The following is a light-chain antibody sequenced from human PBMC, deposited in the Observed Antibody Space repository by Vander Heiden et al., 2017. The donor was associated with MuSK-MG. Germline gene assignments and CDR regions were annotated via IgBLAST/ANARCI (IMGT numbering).Light chain of an antibody. Sequence: EIVLTQSPVTLSLSQGEGATLSCRASQTINNFLAWYQQKPGQAPRLLSFDASNRATGIPARFSGSGSGTDFILSISSLEPEDFAVYFCQQRNLCPPWATFGQGTKVEIK. CDR3: QQRNLCPPWAT. CDR2: DAS. J-gene: IGKJ1*01. CDR1: QTINNF. V-gene: IGKV3-11*01.